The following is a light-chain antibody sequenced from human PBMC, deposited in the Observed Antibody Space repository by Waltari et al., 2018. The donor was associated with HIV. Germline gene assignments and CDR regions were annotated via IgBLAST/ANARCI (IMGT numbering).Light chain of an antibody. Sequence: SYELTQPPSVSVSPGQTARITCSGAALPKQYAYWYQQKPGQAPVLVIYKNIKRASGIPVRFSGSRSGTTVTLTISGVQAEDEADYHCQSAVGSGSYVVFGGGTKLTVL. CDR3: QSAVGSGSYVV. CDR1: ALPKQY. V-gene: IGLV3-25*03. J-gene: IGLJ2*01. CDR2: KNI.